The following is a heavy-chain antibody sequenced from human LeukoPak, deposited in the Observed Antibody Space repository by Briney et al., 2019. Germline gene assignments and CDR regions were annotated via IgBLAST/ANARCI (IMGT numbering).Heavy chain of an antibody. CDR2: IYYSGCT. D-gene: IGHD6-19*01. CDR3: ATHSGWDIFRYFDY. CDR1: GGSVSSSSYY. V-gene: IGHV4-39*01. J-gene: IGHJ4*02. Sequence: SETLSLTCTVSGGSVSSSSYYWGWIRQPPGKGLEWIGSIYYSGCTYYNPSLKSRVTISVDTSKNQFSLKLSSVTAADTAVYYCATHSGWDIFRYFDYWGQGTLVTVSS.